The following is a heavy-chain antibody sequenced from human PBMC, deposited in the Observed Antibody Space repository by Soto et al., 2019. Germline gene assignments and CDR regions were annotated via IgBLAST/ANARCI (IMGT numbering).Heavy chain of an antibody. CDR3: AKEYGNGYWYFDY. V-gene: IGHV3-23*01. J-gene: IGHJ4*02. CDR1: GFTFSSYA. CDR2: ISYFGGST. Sequence: SGFTFSSYAMSWVRQAPGKGLEWVSAISYFGGSTFYADSVKGRFTISRDNSKDTVYLQMNSLRAEDTAIYYCAKEYGNGYWYFDYWGQGTQVTVSS. D-gene: IGHD5-18*01.